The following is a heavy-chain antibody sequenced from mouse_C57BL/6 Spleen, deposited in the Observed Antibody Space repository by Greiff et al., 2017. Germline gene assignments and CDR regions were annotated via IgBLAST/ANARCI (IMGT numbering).Heavy chain of an antibody. D-gene: IGHD2-1*01. CDR1: GYTFTSYW. Sequence: VQLQQPGAELVKPGASVKMSCKASGYTFTSYWITWVKQRPGQGLEWIGDIYPGSGSTNYNEKFKSKATLTVDTSSSTAYMQLSSLTSEDSAVYYCAGGYYGNFYAMAYWGQGTSVTVSS. CDR3: AGGYYGNFYAMAY. J-gene: IGHJ4*01. CDR2: IYPGSGST. V-gene: IGHV1-55*01.